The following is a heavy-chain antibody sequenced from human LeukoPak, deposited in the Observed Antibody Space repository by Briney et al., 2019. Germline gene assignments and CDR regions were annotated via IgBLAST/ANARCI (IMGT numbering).Heavy chain of an antibody. V-gene: IGHV1-2*02. D-gene: IGHD6-19*01. CDR1: GYTFTGYY. CDR3: ARDRAVAGTNLDAFDF. J-gene: IGHJ3*01. CDR2: INPNSGGT. Sequence: ASVKVSCKASGYTFTGYYMHWVRQAPGQGLEWMGWINPNSGGTKYAQKFQGRFTMTRDTSTSTAYMELSRLRSDDTAVFYCARDRAVAGTNLDAFDFWGQGTVVTVSS.